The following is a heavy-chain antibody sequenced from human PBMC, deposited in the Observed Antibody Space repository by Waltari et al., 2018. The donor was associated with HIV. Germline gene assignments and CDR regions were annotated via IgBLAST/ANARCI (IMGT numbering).Heavy chain of an antibody. CDR2: IRDYGGQE. Sequence: QVQLVESGGGVVQPGGSLRLSCAASGFTFSSFGMHWVCQAPGKGRGWVEFIRDYGGQEEYTDSMKGRFTISRDNSKNNLYLQMNSLRPEDTAVYYCAKGCLGGCSCYYFQHWGQGTLVTVSS. D-gene: IGHD2-15*01. CDR1: GFTFSSFG. CDR3: AKGCLGGCSCYYFQH. V-gene: IGHV3-30*02. J-gene: IGHJ1*01.